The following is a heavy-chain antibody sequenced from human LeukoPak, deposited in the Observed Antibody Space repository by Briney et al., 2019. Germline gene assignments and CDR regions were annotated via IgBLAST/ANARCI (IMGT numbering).Heavy chain of an antibody. D-gene: IGHD3-22*01. CDR1: GDSISSSSYY. CDR3: ARRRYYDSTGYLD. V-gene: IGHV4-39*01. J-gene: IGHJ1*01. CDR2: IYYSGST. Sequence: PSETLSVTCTISGDSISSSSYYWYWIRQCPGKGLEWIGTIYYSGSTYYNASLKSRLFISIDTSNNQSSLRLSFVTAADTAVYYCARRRYYDSTGYLDWGQGTLITVSS.